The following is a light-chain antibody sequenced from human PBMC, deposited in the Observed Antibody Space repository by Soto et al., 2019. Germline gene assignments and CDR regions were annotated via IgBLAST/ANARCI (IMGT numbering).Light chain of an antibody. CDR1: SGDIGDYNY. CDR3: CSYTRSGTLI. J-gene: IGLJ1*01. Sequence: QSALTQPASASGSPGQSITISCAGTSGDIGDYNYVSWYQQHPGKVPKVIIYDVSNRPSGVSYRFSGTKSGNTASLTVSGLQAEDEADYYCCSYTRSGTLIFGTGTKLTVL. CDR2: DVS. V-gene: IGLV2-14*01.